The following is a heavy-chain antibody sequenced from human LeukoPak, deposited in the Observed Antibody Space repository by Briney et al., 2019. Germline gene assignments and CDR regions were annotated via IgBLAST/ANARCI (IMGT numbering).Heavy chain of an antibody. Sequence: PGGSLRLSCLTSGFTFSTNAMSWVRQAPGKGLEWISGISGSGASTYYADSVTGRFTISRDNSRNTLYLQMNSLRGDDTAVYYCAIDPNWGTHSWGQGVLVTVSS. CDR3: AIDPNWGTHS. J-gene: IGHJ4*02. D-gene: IGHD7-27*01. CDR1: GFTFSTNA. CDR2: ISGSGAST. V-gene: IGHV3-23*01.